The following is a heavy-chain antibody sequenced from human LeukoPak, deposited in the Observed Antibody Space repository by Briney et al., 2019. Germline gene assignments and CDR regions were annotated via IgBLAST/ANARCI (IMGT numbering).Heavy chain of an antibody. Sequence: GGSLRPSCAASGFTFSSFWIHWVRQVPGKGLVWVSRINSDGFSTSYADSVKGRFTISRDNAKNTLYLQMNSLRAEDTAVYYCARGTSGGYFDYWGQGTLVTVSS. D-gene: IGHD1-26*01. V-gene: IGHV3-74*01. CDR1: GFTFSSFW. CDR2: INSDGFST. J-gene: IGHJ4*02. CDR3: ARGTSGGYFDY.